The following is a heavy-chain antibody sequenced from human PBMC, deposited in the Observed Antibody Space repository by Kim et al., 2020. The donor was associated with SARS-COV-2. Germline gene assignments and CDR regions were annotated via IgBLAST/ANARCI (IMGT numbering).Heavy chain of an antibody. CDR1: GFTFSRYW. CDR3: VSSSRGGGVDALEI. D-gene: IGHD6-6*01. V-gene: IGHV3-74*01. Sequence: GGSLRLSCAASGFTFSRYWMHWVRQAPGKGLVWVSRIKSDGSITAYVDSVKGRFTISRDNAKSTLYLQGDTLRAEDTAVYYCVSSSRGGGVDALEIWGQG. CDR2: IKSDGSIT. J-gene: IGHJ3*02.